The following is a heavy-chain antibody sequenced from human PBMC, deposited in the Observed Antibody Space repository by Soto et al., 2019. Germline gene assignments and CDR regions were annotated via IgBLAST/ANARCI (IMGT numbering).Heavy chain of an antibody. CDR2: ISAYNGNT. J-gene: IGHJ6*02. V-gene: IGHV1-18*04. D-gene: IGHD2-2*01. CDR1: GYTLTSYG. Sequence: ASVKVSCKASGYTLTSYGISWLRQAPGQGLEWMGWISAYNGNTNYAQKLQGRVTMTTDTSTSTAYMELRSLRSDDTAVYYCAREVRGYCSSTSCRNYYYYYGMDVWGQGTTVT. CDR3: AREVRGYCSSTSCRNYYYYYGMDV.